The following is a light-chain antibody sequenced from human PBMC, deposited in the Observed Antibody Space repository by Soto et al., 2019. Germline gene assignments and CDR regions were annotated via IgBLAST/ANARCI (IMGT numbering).Light chain of an antibody. J-gene: IGKJ4*01. CDR3: QQYDNLPRT. CDR2: DAS. CDR1: QDISNY. V-gene: IGKV1-33*01. Sequence: DIQMTQSPSSLSAYVGDRVTITCQASQDISNYLNWYQQKPGKAPKLLIYDASNLETGVPSRFSGSGSGTDFTFTISSLQPEDIATYYCQQYDNLPRTFGGGTKLDIK.